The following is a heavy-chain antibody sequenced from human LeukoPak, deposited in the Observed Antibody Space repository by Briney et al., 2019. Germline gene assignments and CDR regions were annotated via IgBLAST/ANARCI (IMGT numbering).Heavy chain of an antibody. D-gene: IGHD6-19*01. J-gene: IGHJ4*02. Sequence: SETLSLTCTVSGGSISSYYWSWIRQPPGKGLEWIGYIYYRGSTNYNPSLKSRVTISVDTSKNQFSLKLSSVTAADTAVYYCARDRAGSAWYPTFDYWGQGTLVTVSS. CDR3: ARDRAGSAWYPTFDY. V-gene: IGHV4-59*01. CDR1: GGSISSYY. CDR2: IYYRGST.